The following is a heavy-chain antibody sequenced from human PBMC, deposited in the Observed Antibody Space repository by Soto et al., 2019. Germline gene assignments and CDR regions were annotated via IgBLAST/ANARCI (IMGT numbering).Heavy chain of an antibody. CDR2: ISGGGDTT. V-gene: IGHV3-23*01. CDR3: AQGRGGSGSLPPRVDF. J-gene: IGHJ4*02. Sequence: EVQLLESGGGLVQPGGSLRLSCAASGFTFNNYAMTWVRQAPGKGLEWVSAISGGGDTTSYADSVKGRFTVSRDGSKNTLYLQMSSMIAEDTALYYRAQGRGGSGSLPPRVDFWGQGTLVTVSS. D-gene: IGHD3-10*01. CDR1: GFTFNNYA.